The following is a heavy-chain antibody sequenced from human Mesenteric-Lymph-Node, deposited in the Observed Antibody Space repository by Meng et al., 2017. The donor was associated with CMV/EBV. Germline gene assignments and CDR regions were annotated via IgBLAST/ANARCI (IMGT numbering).Heavy chain of an antibody. Sequence: GGSLRLSCAASGFTFSSYAMSWVRQASGKGLEWVSGFSGSGDSTFYADSVKGRFTISRDNSKNTLYLQMNSLRTEDTAIYYCGKGSRSTSWYYFDYWGQGTLVTVSS. CDR3: GKGSRSTSWYYFDY. CDR2: FSGSGDST. D-gene: IGHD6-13*01. CDR1: GFTFSSYA. J-gene: IGHJ4*02. V-gene: IGHV3-23*01.